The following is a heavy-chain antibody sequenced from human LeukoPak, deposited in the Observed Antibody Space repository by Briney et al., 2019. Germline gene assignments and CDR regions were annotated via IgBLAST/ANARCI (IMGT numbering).Heavy chain of an antibody. J-gene: IGHJ4*02. Sequence: QSGGSLRLSCAASGFTFAIYAMTWVRQAPGKGLDYVSTINGGASTTYYADSVKGRFTISRDNSKNTLYLQMNSLRAEDTAVYYCAIGLINDWSALEYWGQGTLVTVSS. CDR1: GFTFAIYA. CDR3: AIGLINDWSALEY. V-gene: IGHV3-23*01. D-gene: IGHD3-9*01. CDR2: INGGASTT.